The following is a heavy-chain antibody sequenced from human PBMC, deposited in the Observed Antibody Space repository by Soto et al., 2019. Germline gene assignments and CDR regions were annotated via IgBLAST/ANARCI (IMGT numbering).Heavy chain of an antibody. CDR2: INAGNGYT. D-gene: IGHD3-22*01. Sequence: GASVKVSCKASGYTFSLYAIHWVRQAPGQRLEWMGWINAGNGYTKYSQKFQGRVTITRDTSASTAYMELSSLRSKDAAVYYCARAREYYDSSGFSYWGQGTRVTSPQ. CDR3: ARAREYYDSSGFSY. V-gene: IGHV1-3*01. J-gene: IGHJ4*02. CDR1: GYTFSLYA.